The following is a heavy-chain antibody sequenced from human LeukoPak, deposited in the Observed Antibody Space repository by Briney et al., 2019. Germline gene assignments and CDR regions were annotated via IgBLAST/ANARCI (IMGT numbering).Heavy chain of an antibody. CDR3: ARGQGNVDTADDY. CDR2: IYYSGST. CDR1: GGSISSSSYY. Sequence: SETLSLTCTVSGGSISSSSYYWGWLRQPPGKGLEWIGSIYYSGSTYYNPSLKRRVTISVDTSKNQFSLKLSSVTAADTAVYYCARGQGNVDTADDYWGQGTLVTVSS. D-gene: IGHD5-18*01. V-gene: IGHV4-39*07. J-gene: IGHJ4*02.